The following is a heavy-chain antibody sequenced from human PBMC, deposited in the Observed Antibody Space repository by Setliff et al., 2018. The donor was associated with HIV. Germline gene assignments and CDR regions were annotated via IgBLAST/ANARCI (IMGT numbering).Heavy chain of an antibody. D-gene: IGHD2-15*01. Sequence: LSLTCAVYGGSFTDYYWSWIRQAPGKGLEWISYISSGATKIYYADSVKGRFTISRDNIKNSLYLQMNSLRAEDTAVYYCARSQGGGSLYYYYMDVWGTGTTVTVSS. J-gene: IGHJ6*03. CDR3: ARSQGGGSLYYYYMDV. V-gene: IGHV3-11*04. CDR2: ISSGATKI. CDR1: GGSFTDYY.